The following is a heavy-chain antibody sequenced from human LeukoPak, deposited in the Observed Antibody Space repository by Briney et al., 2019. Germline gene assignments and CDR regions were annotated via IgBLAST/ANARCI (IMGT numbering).Heavy chain of an antibody. CDR1: GFTFSSYS. Sequence: PGGSLRLSCAASGFTFSSYSMNWVRQAPGKGLEWVSSISSSSSYIYYADSVKGRFTISRDNAKNSLYLQMNSLRAEDTAVYYCPRTYYDDSSGYYYFDYWGQGTLVTVSS. D-gene: IGHD3-22*01. CDR2: ISSSSSYI. J-gene: IGHJ4*02. V-gene: IGHV3-21*01. CDR3: PRTYYDDSSGYYYFDY.